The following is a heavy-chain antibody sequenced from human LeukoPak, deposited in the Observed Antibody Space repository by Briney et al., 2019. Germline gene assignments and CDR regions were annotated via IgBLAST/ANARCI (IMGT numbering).Heavy chain of an antibody. V-gene: IGHV1-18*01. CDR3: ARVGREQQLVRLHSP. J-gene: IGHJ4*02. Sequence: GASVKVSCKASGYTFTSYGISWVRQAPGQGLEWMGWISAYNGNTNYAQKLQGRVTMTTDTSTSTAYMELRSLRSDDTAVYYCARVGREQQLVRLHSPWGQGTLVTVSS. CDR2: ISAYNGNT. CDR1: GYTFTSYG. D-gene: IGHD6-13*01.